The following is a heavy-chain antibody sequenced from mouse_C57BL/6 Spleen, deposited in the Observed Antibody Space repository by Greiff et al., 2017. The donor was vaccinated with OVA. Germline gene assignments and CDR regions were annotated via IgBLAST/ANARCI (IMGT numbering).Heavy chain of an antibody. V-gene: IGHV1-15*01. J-gene: IGHJ1*03. CDR2: IDPETGGT. CDR3: TRDTTVVAKDWYFDV. CDR1: GYTFTDYD. Sequence: VQLQQSGAELVRPGASVTLSCKASGYTFTDYDMHWVKQTPVHGLEWIGAIDPETGGTAYHQKFKGKAILTADKSSSTAYMELRSLTSEDSAVYYCTRDTTVVAKDWYFDVWGTGTTVTVSS. D-gene: IGHD1-1*01.